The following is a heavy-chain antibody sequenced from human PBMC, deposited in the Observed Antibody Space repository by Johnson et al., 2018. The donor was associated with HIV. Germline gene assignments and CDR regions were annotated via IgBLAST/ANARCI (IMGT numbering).Heavy chain of an antibody. J-gene: IGHJ3*02. CDR1: RFTLSSYG. V-gene: IGHV3-30*03. Sequence: QEPSVQSAGGVLQPGRSPRLSCAASRFTLSSYGMHRVRQPPGEGLECVAVTSNDGTTTYSADPVKGRFTIFRDNSKNTLYLEMNSLRAEDTAMYYCAMGGVHCSGGSCYSRNAFDIWGQGTMVTVSS. CDR3: AMGGVHCSGGSCYSRNAFDI. CDR2: TSNDGTTT. D-gene: IGHD2-15*01.